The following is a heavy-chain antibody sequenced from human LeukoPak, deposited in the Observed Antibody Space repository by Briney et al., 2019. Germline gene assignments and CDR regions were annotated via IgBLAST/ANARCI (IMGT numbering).Heavy chain of an antibody. Sequence: GGSLRLSCAASGVTLSTYAMSWARQAPGEGLEWVSGISSSGSGDNTYYADSVKGRFTISRDSSKNTLYLQMNSLRAEDTAIYYCARASGASSGWYAYWGQGTLVTVSS. D-gene: IGHD6-19*01. J-gene: IGHJ4*02. CDR1: GVTLSTYA. CDR3: ARASGASSGWYAY. CDR2: ISSSGSGDNT. V-gene: IGHV3-23*01.